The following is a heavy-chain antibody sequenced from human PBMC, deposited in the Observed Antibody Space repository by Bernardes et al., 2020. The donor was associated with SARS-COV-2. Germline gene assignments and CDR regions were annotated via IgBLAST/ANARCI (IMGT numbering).Heavy chain of an antibody. V-gene: IGHV1-2*04. CDR1: GYTFTGYY. D-gene: IGHD3-22*01. J-gene: IGHJ5*02. Sequence: ASVKVPRKASGYTFTGYYMHWVRQAPGQGLEWMGWINPNSGGTNYAQKFQGWVTMTRDTSISTAYMELSRLKSDDTVVYYCARGTYYYDSSGYPYDPWGQRTLVTVSS. CDR3: ARGTYYYDSSGYPYDP. CDR2: INPNSGGT.